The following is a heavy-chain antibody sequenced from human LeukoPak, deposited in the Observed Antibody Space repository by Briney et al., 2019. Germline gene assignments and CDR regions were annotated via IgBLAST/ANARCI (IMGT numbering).Heavy chain of an antibody. Sequence: PGGSLRLSCAASGFTFSDYYMTWIRQAPGKGLEWVSYISNSGGTMYYADSVKGRFTISRDNAKNTLYLQMNSLRAEDTAVYYCARGSRRDTAMGLIDYWGQGTLVTVSS. V-gene: IGHV3-11*04. D-gene: IGHD5-18*01. CDR2: ISNSGGTM. CDR1: GFTFSDYY. J-gene: IGHJ4*02. CDR3: ARGSRRDTAMGLIDY.